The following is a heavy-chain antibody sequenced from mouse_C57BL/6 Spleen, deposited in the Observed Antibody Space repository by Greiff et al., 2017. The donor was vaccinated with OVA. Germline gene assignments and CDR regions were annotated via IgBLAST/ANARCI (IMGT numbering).Heavy chain of an antibody. Sequence: EVKVVESGGGLVKPGGSLKLSCAASGFTFSDYGMHWVRQAPEKGLEWVAYISSGSSTIYYADTVKGRFTISRDNAKNTLFLQMTSLRSEDTAMYYCATYDAVAYWGQGTLVTVSA. J-gene: IGHJ3*01. CDR3: ATYDAVAY. D-gene: IGHD2-12*01. CDR1: GFTFSDYG. CDR2: ISSGSSTI. V-gene: IGHV5-17*01.